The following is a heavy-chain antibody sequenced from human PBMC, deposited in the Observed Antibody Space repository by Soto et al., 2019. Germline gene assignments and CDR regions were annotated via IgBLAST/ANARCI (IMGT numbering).Heavy chain of an antibody. CDR1: GGSISSGDYY. V-gene: IGHV4-30-4*01. CDR2: IYYSGST. J-gene: IGHJ5*02. CDR3: ARINPEANSFDP. Sequence: QVQLQESGPGLVKPSQTLSLTCTVSGGSISSGDYYWSWIRQPPGKGLEWIGYIYYSGSTYYNPSLKSRVTISVATSKNKFSLQLSSVTAADTAVYYCARINPEANSFDPWGQGTLVTVSS.